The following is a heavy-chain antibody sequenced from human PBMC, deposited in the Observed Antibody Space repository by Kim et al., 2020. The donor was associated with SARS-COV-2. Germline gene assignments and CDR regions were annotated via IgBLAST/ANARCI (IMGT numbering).Heavy chain of an antibody. J-gene: IGHJ4*02. Sequence: STYYNPSLKSRVTISVDTSKNQFSLKLSSVTAADTAVYYCASHLTPGWDYWGQGTLVTVSS. V-gene: IGHV4-39*01. D-gene: IGHD6-19*01. CDR3: ASHLTPGWDY. CDR2: ST.